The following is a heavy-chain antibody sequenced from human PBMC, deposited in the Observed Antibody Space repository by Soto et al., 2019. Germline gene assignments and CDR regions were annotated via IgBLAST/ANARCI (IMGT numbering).Heavy chain of an antibody. CDR2: INPKSGGT. CDR3: ARDSNDYGMDV. V-gene: IGHV1-2*02. Sequence: ASVKVSCKASGYTFTGYYLHWVRQAPGQGLEWMGWINPKSGGTDYAQRFQGRVTMTTDTSTTTAYMELRRLRSDDTAVYDCARDSNDYGMDVWGQGTTVAVSS. CDR1: GYTFTGYY. J-gene: IGHJ6*02.